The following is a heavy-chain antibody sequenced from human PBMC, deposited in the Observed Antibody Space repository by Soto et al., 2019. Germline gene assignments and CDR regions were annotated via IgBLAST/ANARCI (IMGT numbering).Heavy chain of an antibody. CDR2: MNPNSGNT. J-gene: IGHJ6*02. D-gene: IGHD3-9*01. CDR3: ARGSPPYDILTGYWSAYCYYYGMDV. V-gene: IGHV1-8*01. CDR1: GYTFTSYD. Sequence: ASVKVSCKASGYTFTSYDINWVRQATGQGLEWMGWMNPNSGNTGYAQKFQGRVTMTRNTSISTAYMELSSLRSEDTAVYYCARGSPPYDILTGYWSAYCYYYGMDVWGQGTTVTVSS.